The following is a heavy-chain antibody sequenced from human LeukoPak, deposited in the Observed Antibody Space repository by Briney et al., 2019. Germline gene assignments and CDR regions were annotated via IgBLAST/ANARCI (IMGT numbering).Heavy chain of an antibody. D-gene: IGHD1-1*01. CDR1: GFSLTTTGVA. V-gene: IGHV2-5*02. J-gene: IGHJ4*02. CDR2: IFWDDDK. Sequence: ASGPTLVNPTQTLTLTCSFSGFSLTTTGVAVGWIRPPPGKALEWLALIFWDDDKKYSPSLKSRVTITKDTSNNQVVLIITNMDPVDTATYHCVHRQTGSTSFDYWGQGTLVIVSS. CDR3: VHRQTGSTSFDY.